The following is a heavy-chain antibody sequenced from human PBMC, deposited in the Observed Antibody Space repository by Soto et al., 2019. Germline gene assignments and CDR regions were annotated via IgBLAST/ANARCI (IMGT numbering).Heavy chain of an antibody. CDR3: ARDPVGGSRSYAFDI. CDR2: FYAGGST. V-gene: IGHV3-66*01. CDR1: GLRVNSRE. Sequence: GSMLLSCTASGLRVNSREVTVVRQAPRKGLEWVSVFYAGGSTYYADSVQGRFTINPDTSKNQFSLQLNSVTPEDTAVYYCARDPVGGSRSYAFDIWGQGTMVTVSS. J-gene: IGHJ3*02. D-gene: IGHD1-26*01.